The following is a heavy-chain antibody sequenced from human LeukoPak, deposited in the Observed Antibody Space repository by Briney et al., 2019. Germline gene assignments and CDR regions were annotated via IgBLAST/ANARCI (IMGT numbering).Heavy chain of an antibody. CDR3: ARDGYNYGDNYFDY. Sequence: SVKVSCKASGGTFSSYAISWVRQAPGQGLEWMGGIIPIFGTANYAQKFQGRVTITADKSTSTAYMELSSLRSEDTAVYYCARDGYNYGDNYFDYWGQGTLVTVSS. D-gene: IGHD5-24*01. J-gene: IGHJ4*02. CDR2: IIPIFGTA. CDR1: GGTFSSYA. V-gene: IGHV1-69*06.